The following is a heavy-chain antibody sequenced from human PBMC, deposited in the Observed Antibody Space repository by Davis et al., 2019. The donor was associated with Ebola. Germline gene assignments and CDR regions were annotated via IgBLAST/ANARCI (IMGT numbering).Heavy chain of an antibody. J-gene: IGHJ4*02. V-gene: IGHV3-23*01. CDR1: GFTFSNAW. Sequence: GESLKISCAASGFTFSNAWMNWVRQAPGKGLEWVSAMAGSSGSTYYADSVKGRFTISRDNSKNTLNLQMNNLRAEDTAVYYCVKEFMAGKEADGWGQGTLVTVSS. CDR3: VKEFMAGKEADG. D-gene: IGHD6-19*01. CDR2: MAGSSGST.